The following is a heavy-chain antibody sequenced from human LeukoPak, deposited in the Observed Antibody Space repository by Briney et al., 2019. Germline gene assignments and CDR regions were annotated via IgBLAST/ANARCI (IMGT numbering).Heavy chain of an antibody. Sequence: GGSLRLSCAASGFTFSDYYMSWLRQAPGKGLEWVSYISSSGSTIYYADSVKGRFTISRDNAKNSLYLQMNSLRAEDTAVYYCAREDDYDSSGYPLDVWGQGTTVTVSS. J-gene: IGHJ6*02. D-gene: IGHD3-22*01. CDR1: GFTFSDYY. V-gene: IGHV3-11*01. CDR2: ISSSGSTI. CDR3: AREDDYDSSGYPLDV.